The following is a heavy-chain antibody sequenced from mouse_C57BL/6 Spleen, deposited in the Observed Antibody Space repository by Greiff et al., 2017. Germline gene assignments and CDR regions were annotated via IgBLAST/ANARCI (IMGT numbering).Heavy chain of an antibody. CDR2: IYPGDGDT. CDR1: GYAFSSSW. J-gene: IGHJ2*01. V-gene: IGHV1-82*01. Sequence: QVQLQQSGPELVKPGASVKISCKASGYAFSSSWMNWVKQRPGKGLEWIGRIYPGDGDTNYNGKFKGKATLTADKSSSTAYMQLSSLTSEDSAVYFCARGGVGRDYFDYWGQGTTLTVSS. D-gene: IGHD4-1*01. CDR3: ARGGVGRDYFDY.